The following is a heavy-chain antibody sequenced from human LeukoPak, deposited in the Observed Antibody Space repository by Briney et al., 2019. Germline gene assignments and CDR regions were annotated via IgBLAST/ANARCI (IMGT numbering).Heavy chain of an antibody. CDR1: GFTFNNYA. CDR2: ITGSAGTT. CDR3: VKEAGTTLAGGF. V-gene: IGHV3-23*01. Sequence: GGSLRLSCAPSGFTFNNYAMTWVRQAPGKGLEWVSVITGSAGTTHYADSVKGRFIISRDNSKNTLYLQMNSLRAEDTALYYGVKEAGTTLAGGFWGQGTMVSVSS. J-gene: IGHJ3*01. D-gene: IGHD1-7*01.